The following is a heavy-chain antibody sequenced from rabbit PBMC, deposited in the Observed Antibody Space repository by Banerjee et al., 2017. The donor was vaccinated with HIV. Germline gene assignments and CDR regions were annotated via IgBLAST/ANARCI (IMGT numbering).Heavy chain of an antibody. CDR1: GFSFSSSYW. V-gene: IGHV1S40*01. D-gene: IGHD4-1*01. CDR3: ARVFYYNLGWGLDL. CDR2: IYAGSDSA. Sequence: QSLEESGGDLVKPGASLTLTCTASGFSFSSSYWICWVRQAPGKGLEWIRCIYAGSDSAYYASWAKGRFTISKTSSTTVTLQMTRLTAADTATYFCARVFYYNLGWGLDLWGPGTLVTVS. J-gene: IGHJ4*01.